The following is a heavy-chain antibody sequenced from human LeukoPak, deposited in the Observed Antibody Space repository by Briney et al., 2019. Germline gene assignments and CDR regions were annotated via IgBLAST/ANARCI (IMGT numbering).Heavy chain of an antibody. V-gene: IGHV3-53*01. J-gene: IGHJ4*02. CDR1: GFTVRSNY. Sequence: GESLRLSCAASGFTVRSNYMSWVRQAPGKGLEWVSVIYSSETTYYADPVQGRFTVFRDGSENTVYLQMDSLRAEDTAVYYCAREGYYYDTTGRFDYWGQGTLVTVSS. D-gene: IGHD3-22*01. CDR3: AREGYYYDTTGRFDY. CDR2: IYSSETT.